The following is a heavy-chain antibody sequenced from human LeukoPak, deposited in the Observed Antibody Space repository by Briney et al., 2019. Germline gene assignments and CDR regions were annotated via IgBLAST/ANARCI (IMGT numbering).Heavy chain of an antibody. CDR1: GGSISSYY. D-gene: IGHD6-6*01. CDR3: ARAQLQGYSSSSLANWFDH. V-gene: IGHV4-59*01. CDR2: IYYSGST. J-gene: IGHJ5*02. Sequence: SETLSLTCTVSGGSISSYYWSWIRQPPGKGLEWIGYIYYSGSTNYNPSLKSRVTISVDTSKNQFSLKLSSVTAADTAVYYCARAQLQGYSSSSLANWFDHWGQGTLVTVSS.